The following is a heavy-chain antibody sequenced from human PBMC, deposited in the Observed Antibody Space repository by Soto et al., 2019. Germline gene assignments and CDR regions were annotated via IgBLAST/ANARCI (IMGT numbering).Heavy chain of an antibody. V-gene: IGHV3-23*01. CDR1: GFTFTHYS. CDR2: ISGPGGAT. Sequence: EVQLLESGGGLVQPGGSLRLSCVASGFTFTHYSMSWVRQAPGKGLEWVSAISGPGGATFYADAVKGRFTISRDNSKNTLFLQMNSLRDEDTALYYCEKDGERYSYGYNFDYWGHGTLVTVSS. J-gene: IGHJ4*03. CDR3: EKDGERYSYGYNFDY. D-gene: IGHD5-18*01.